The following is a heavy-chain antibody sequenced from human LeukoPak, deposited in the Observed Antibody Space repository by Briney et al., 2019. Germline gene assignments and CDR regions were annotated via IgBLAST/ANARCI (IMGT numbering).Heavy chain of an antibody. CDR1: GGSINSGSYY. D-gene: IGHD3-22*01. CDR3: ARHSTRDMIVAWFDP. V-gene: IGHV4-39*01. J-gene: IGHJ5*02. Sequence: SETLSLTCAVSGGSINSGSYYWGWIRQPPGKGLEWIGSIYYSGSTYYNPSLKSRVTISVDTSKNQFSLKLSSVTAADTAVYYCARHSTRDMIVAWFDPWGQGTLVTVSS. CDR2: IYYSGST.